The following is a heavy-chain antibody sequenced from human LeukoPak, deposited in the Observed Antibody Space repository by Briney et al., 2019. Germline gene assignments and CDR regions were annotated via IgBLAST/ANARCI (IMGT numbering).Heavy chain of an antibody. CDR3: AKAGSGHYYDY. V-gene: IGHV3-23*01. J-gene: IGHJ4*02. Sequence: GGSLRLSCAASGFTVSSNYMSWVRQAPGKGLEWVSAISGSGGSTYYADSVKGRFTISRDNSKNTLYLQMNSLRAEDTAVYYCAKAGSGHYYDYWGQGTLVTVSS. CDR1: GFTVSSNY. D-gene: IGHD3-22*01. CDR2: ISGSGGST.